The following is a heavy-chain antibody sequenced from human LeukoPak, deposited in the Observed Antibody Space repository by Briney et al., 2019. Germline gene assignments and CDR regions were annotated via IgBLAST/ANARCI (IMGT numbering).Heavy chain of an antibody. Sequence: PGGSLRLSCAASGFTFSSYSMNWVRQAPGKGLEWVSSISSSSSYIYYADSAKGRFTISRDNAKNSLYLQMNSLRAEDTAVYYCARGESIAAPPATDDYWGQGTLVTVSS. D-gene: IGHD6-6*01. CDR3: ARGESIAAPPATDDY. J-gene: IGHJ4*02. V-gene: IGHV3-21*01. CDR2: ISSSSSYI. CDR1: GFTFSSYS.